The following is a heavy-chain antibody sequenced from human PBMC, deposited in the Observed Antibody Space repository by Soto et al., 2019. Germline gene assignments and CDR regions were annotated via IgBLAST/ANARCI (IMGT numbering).Heavy chain of an antibody. CDR1: GFSFGDYY. D-gene: IGHD3-10*01. V-gene: IGHV3-11*01. CDR2: ISRSGNTI. J-gene: IGHJ6*02. Sequence: QAQLEESGGGLVKPGGSLKLSCAASGFSFGDYYMNWIRQAPGKGLEWLAFISRSGNTIHYAESVRGRFVISKDDAKMSLYLQMNTLRVDDSAMYYWAREISPPSFNVYNSAMDVWCPGTRVSFSS. CDR3: AREISPPSFNVYNSAMDV.